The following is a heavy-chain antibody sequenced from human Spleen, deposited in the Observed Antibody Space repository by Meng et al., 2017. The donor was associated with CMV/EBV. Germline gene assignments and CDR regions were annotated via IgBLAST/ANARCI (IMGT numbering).Heavy chain of an antibody. Sequence: VSCRASGYTFTSHGITWVRQAPGQGLEWMGWISPSIGSTNYAQKLEGRVTMTTDRSTTTAYLELRSLRYDDTAVYFCARGTGIFDYWGQGTLVRLL. CDR2: ISPSIGST. CDR1: GYTFTSHG. D-gene: IGHD7-27*01. CDR3: ARGTGIFDY. V-gene: IGHV1-18*04. J-gene: IGHJ4*02.